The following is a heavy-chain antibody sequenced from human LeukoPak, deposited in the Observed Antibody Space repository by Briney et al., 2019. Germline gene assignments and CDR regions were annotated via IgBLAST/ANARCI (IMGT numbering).Heavy chain of an antibody. J-gene: IGHJ1*01. V-gene: IGHV4-61*08. CDR1: GGSISSGGYY. CDR3: ASPGTHYCDSSGVSSMGFQH. D-gene: IGHD3-22*01. Sequence: SETLSLTCTVSGGSISSGGYYWSWIRQPPGKGLEWIGYIYYSGSTNYNPSLKSRVTISVDTSKNQFSLKLSSVTAADTAVYYCASPGTHYCDSSGVSSMGFQHWGQGTLVTVSS. CDR2: IYYSGST.